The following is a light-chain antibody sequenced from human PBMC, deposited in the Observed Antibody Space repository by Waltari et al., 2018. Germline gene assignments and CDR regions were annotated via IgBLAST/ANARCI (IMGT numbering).Light chain of an antibody. CDR3: AAWDDRLNGGV. J-gene: IGLJ3*02. CDR1: SPNLATNT. Sequence: QSVLTQPPSASGTPGQTVTIPCSGGSPNLATNTVNWYRQVPGAAPKLLIYGNYQRPSGVPARFSGSKSGTSASLAISGLQSEDEADYYCAAWDDRLNGGVFGGGTKLTVL. CDR2: GNY. V-gene: IGLV1-44*01.